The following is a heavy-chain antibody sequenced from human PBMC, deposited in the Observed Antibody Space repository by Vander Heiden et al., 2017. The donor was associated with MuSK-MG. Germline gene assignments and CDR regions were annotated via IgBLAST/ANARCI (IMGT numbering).Heavy chain of an antibody. D-gene: IGHD4-17*01. J-gene: IGHJ4*02. Sequence: EVQLVQSGAEVKQPGESLKISCTGSGYSFHRYWIGWVGQMRGKCLEWMGIIYPGDSDTRYSPSCQGQVTISADKSISTAYLQWSSLKASDTAMYYCASLTTGTTWDYWGQGTLVTVTS. CDR3: ASLTTGTTWDY. V-gene: IGHV5-51*01. CDR1: GYSFHRYW. CDR2: IYPGDSDT.